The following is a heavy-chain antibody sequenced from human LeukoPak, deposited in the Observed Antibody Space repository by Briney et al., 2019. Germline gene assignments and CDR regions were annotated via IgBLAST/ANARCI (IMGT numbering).Heavy chain of an antibody. J-gene: IGHJ4*02. CDR3: ARAFVLFGGPYCYDGSGSFDY. V-gene: IGHV4-34*01. CDR2: INHSGST. D-gene: IGHD3-22*01. CDR1: GGTFSGYY. Sequence: SETLTLTCAVYGGTFSGYYLSWIRQPPGKGLEWIGEINHSGSTNYNPSLKSRVTISVDTSKNQFSLKLSSVTAADTAVYYCARAFVLFGGPYCYDGSGSFDYWGQGTLVTVSS.